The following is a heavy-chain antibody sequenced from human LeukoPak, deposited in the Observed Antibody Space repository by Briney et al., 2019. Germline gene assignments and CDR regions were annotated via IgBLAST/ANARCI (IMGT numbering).Heavy chain of an antibody. CDR1: GGSISSGSDC. D-gene: IGHD3-9*01. V-gene: IGHV4-61*02. Sequence: PSETLSLTCTVSGGSISSGSDCWSWIRQPAGKGLEWIGRIYTSGSTNYNPSLKSRVTMSVDTSKNQFSLRLSSVTAADTAVYYCAREYYDILPGDYYYYMDVWGKGTTVTVSS. CDR2: IYTSGST. CDR3: AREYYDILPGDYYYYMDV. J-gene: IGHJ6*03.